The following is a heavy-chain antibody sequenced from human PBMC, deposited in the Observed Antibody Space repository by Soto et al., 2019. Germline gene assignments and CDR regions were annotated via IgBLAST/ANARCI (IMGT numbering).Heavy chain of an antibody. CDR3: ARDVGLQHDTGYYDFWSGKNDWFDP. CDR1: GGSISGHY. D-gene: IGHD3-3*01. J-gene: IGHJ5*02. Sequence: SETLSLTCTVSGGSISGHYWSWIRQPPGKGLQYIGYISYSGSTNYNPSLKSRVTISVDTSNNQFSLRLSSVTAADTAVYYCARDVGLQHDTGYYDFWSGKNDWFDPWGQGILVTVSS. V-gene: IGHV4-59*11. CDR2: ISYSGST.